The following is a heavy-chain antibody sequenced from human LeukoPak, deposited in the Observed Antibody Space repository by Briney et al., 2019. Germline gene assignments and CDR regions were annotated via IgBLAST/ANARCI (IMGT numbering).Heavy chain of an antibody. V-gene: IGHV1-3*03. Sequence: GASVKVSCKASGYTFTSYTMHWVRQAPGQRLEWMGWINAGNGDTKYSHEFHDRVTITRDTSASTAYMELSSLRSEDMAVYYCARDDYADRNRFDFWGQGTLVTVSS. CDR2: INAGNGDT. D-gene: IGHD4-17*01. CDR1: GYTFTSYT. CDR3: ARDDYADRNRFDF. J-gene: IGHJ4*02.